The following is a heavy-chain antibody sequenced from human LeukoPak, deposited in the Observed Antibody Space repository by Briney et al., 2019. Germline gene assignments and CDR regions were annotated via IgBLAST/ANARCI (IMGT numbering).Heavy chain of an antibody. CDR1: GYTFTGYY. CDR2: INPNSGGT. CDR3: AKGRQYSARDAFDI. Sequence: ASVKVSCKASGYTFTGYYMHWVRQAPGQGLEWMGWINPNSGGTNYAQKFQGRVTMTRDTSISTAYMELSRLTSDDTAVYYCAKGRQYSARDAFDIWGQGTMVTVSS. D-gene: IGHD6-6*01. J-gene: IGHJ3*02. V-gene: IGHV1-2*02.